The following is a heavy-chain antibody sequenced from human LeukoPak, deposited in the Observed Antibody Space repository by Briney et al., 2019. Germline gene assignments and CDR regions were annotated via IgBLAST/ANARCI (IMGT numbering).Heavy chain of an antibody. Sequence: SQTLSLTCTVSGGSISSGGYYWSWIRQHPGKGLEWIGYIYYSGSTYYNPSLKSRVTISVDTSKNQFSLKLSSVTAADTAVYYCARRRGSGSYQYFDYWGQGTLVTVSS. J-gene: IGHJ4*02. CDR1: GGSISSGGYY. CDR2: IYYSGST. V-gene: IGHV4-31*02. D-gene: IGHD1-26*01. CDR3: ARRRGSGSYQYFDY.